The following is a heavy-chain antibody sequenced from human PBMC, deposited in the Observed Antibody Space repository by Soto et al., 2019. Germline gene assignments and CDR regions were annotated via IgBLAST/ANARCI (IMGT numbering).Heavy chain of an antibody. Sequence: EVQLVESGGGLVQPGRSLRLSCAASGFTFDDYAMHWVRQAPGKGLEWVSGLSWNSDNIGYADSVKGRFTISRDNAKNSLYLQTNSLKPEDTALYYCARGLSGSYSYYYYGMDVWGQGTTVTVSS. CDR2: LSWNSDNI. V-gene: IGHV3-9*01. J-gene: IGHJ6*02. CDR1: GFTFDDYA. CDR3: ARGLSGSYSYYYYGMDV. D-gene: IGHD1-26*01.